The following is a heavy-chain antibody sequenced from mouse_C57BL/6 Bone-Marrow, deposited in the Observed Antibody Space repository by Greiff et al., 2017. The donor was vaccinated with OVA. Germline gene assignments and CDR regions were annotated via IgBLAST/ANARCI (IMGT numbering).Heavy chain of an antibody. CDR3: AKHYYGSSDY. D-gene: IGHD1-1*01. V-gene: IGHV5-6*01. CDR1: GFTFSSYG. CDR2: ISSGGSYT. J-gene: IGHJ2*01. Sequence: EVKLKQSGGDLVKPGGSLKLSCAASGFTFSSYGMSWVRQTPDKRLEWVATISSGGSYTYYPDSVKGRFTISRDNAKNTLYLQMSSLKSEDTAMYYCAKHYYGSSDYWGQGTTLTVSS.